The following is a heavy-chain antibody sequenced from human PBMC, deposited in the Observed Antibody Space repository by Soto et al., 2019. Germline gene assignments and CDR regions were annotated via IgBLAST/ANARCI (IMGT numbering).Heavy chain of an antibody. CDR2: IYHSGST. V-gene: IGHV4-30-2*01. D-gene: IGHD5-12*01. CDR1: GGSISSGGYS. CDR3: PAGGGLPRYS. Sequence: QMQLQESGSGLVKPSQTLSLTCAVSGGSISSGGYSWSWIRQPPGKGLEWIGYIYHSGSTYYNPSLKSRVTISVDTYTHQFSLKLSSVTAADTAVYYCPAGGGLPRYSWGQGTRVTVSS. J-gene: IGHJ4*02.